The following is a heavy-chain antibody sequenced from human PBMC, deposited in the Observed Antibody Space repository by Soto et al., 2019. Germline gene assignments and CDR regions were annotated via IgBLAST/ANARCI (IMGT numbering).Heavy chain of an antibody. CDR1: GGSISSYY. J-gene: IGHJ4*02. CDR3: ARARDGLLIDY. Sequence: SETLSLTCTVSGGSISSYYWSWIRQPSGKGLEWIGYIYYSGSTNYNPSLKSRVTISVDTSKNQFSLKLSSVTAADTAVYYCARARDGLLIDYWGQGTLVTVSS. CDR2: IYYSGST. V-gene: IGHV4-59*01.